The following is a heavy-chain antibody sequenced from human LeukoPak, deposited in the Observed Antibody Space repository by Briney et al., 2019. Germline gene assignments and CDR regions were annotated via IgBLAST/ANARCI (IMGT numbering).Heavy chain of an antibody. D-gene: IGHD6-6*01. CDR2: IYSGGST. J-gene: IGHJ5*02. CDR1: GFTVSSNY. CDR3: ARDKISARTFDP. Sequence: GGSLRLSCAASGFTVSSNYMSWVRQAPGKGLEWVSVIYSGGSTYYADSVKGRFTISRDNSKNTLYLQMNSLRAEDTAVYYCARDKISARTFDPWGPGTLVTVSS. V-gene: IGHV3-66*01.